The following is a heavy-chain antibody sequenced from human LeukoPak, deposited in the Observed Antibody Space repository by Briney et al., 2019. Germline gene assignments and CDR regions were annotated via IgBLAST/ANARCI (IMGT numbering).Heavy chain of an antibody. CDR2: IYHSGST. CDR1: GGSISSGGYY. D-gene: IGHD2-2*01. Sequence: PSETLSLTCTVSGGSISSGGYYWSWIRQPPGKGLEWIGYIYHSGSTYYNPSLKSRVTISVDRSKNQFSLKLSSVTAADTAVYYCARGSRLLSHWFDPWGQGTLVTVSS. V-gene: IGHV4-30-2*01. CDR3: ARGSRLLSHWFDP. J-gene: IGHJ5*02.